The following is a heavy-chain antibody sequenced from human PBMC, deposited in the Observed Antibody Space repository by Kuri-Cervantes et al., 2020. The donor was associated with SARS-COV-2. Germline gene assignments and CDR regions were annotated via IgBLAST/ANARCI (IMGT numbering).Heavy chain of an antibody. D-gene: IGHD1-14*01. Sequence: GSXXSXTSYWIGWVRQMPGKGLEWMGIXYPXXSDTRYXPXFQGXVTISADKXISTAYLQXXXLKASXTAXXXCALXPAPXXEGWFDPWGQGTLVTVSS. CDR3: ALXPAPXXEGWFDP. J-gene: IGHJ5*02. CDR2: XYPXXSDT. CDR1: XXSXTSYW. V-gene: IGHV5-51*01.